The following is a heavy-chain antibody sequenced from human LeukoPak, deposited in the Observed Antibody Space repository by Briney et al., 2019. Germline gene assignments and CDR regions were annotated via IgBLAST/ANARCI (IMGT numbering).Heavy chain of an antibody. CDR1: GYSFTSYC. Sequence: GESLKISCKVSGYSFTSYCIGWVRQMPGKGLEWMGIIYPGDSGPTYSPSFQGQVTISVDKSINTAYLQWSSLQASDTAMYYCGMSGDRVPLQDDVFDAWGQGTMVTVST. V-gene: IGHV5-51*01. CDR2: IYPGDSGP. CDR3: GMSGDRVPLQDDVFDA. J-gene: IGHJ3*01. D-gene: IGHD1-26*01.